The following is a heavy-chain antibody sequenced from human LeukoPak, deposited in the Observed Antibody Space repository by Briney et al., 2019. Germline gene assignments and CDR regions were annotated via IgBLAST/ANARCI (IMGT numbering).Heavy chain of an antibody. J-gene: IGHJ4*02. CDR2: IRSKAYGGTT. V-gene: IGHV3-49*03. CDR1: GFTFGDYA. CDR3: TRDICGFGELLFDY. D-gene: IGHD3-10*01. Sequence: SGGSLRLSCTASGFTFGDYAMSWFRQAPGKGLEWVGFIRSKAYGGTTEYAASVKGRFTISRDDSKSIAYLQMNSLKTEDTAVYYCTRDICGFGELLFDYWGQGTLVTVSS.